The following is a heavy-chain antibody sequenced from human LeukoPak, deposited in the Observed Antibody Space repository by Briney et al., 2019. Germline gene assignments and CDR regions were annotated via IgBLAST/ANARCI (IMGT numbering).Heavy chain of an antibody. CDR2: ISPNSGNT. Sequence: ASVKVSCKASGYTFTSYDINWVRQATAQGLEWMGWISPNSGNTGYAQKFQGRVTMTRNTSISTAYMELSSLRSEDTAVYYCARDSSVVVAGPHDYWGQGTLVTVSS. CDR3: ARDSSVVVAGPHDY. CDR1: GYTFTSYD. J-gene: IGHJ4*02. V-gene: IGHV1-8*01. D-gene: IGHD2-15*01.